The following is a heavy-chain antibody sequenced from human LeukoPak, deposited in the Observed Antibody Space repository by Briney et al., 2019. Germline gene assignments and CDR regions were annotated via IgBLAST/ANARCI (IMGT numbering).Heavy chain of an antibody. J-gene: IGHJ6*02. CDR3: ARHHPHYYDSSGYYEDYYYGMDV. Sequence: SVKVSCKASGGTFSKYTISWVRQRPGQGLEWMGGITPLFGTANYAQKFQGRATMTTDTSTSTAYMELRSLSSDDTAVYYCARHHPHYYDSSGYYEDYYYGMDVWGQGTTVTVSS. D-gene: IGHD3-22*01. CDR2: ITPLFGTA. V-gene: IGHV1-69*05. CDR1: GGTFSKYT.